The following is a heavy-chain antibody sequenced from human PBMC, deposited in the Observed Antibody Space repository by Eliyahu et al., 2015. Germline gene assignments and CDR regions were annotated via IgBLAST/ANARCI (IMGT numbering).Heavy chain of an antibody. CDR1: GFTFXSXS. CDR3: ARDLAGIAVAGMGYIY. D-gene: IGHD6-19*01. J-gene: IGHJ4*02. CDR2: ISSSSSYI. Sequence: EVQLVESGGGLVKPGGSLRLSCAAXGFTFXSXSMNWVRQAPGKGLEWVSSISSSSSYIYYADSVKGRFTISRDNAKNSLYLQMNSLRAEDTAVYYCARDLAGIAVAGMGYIYWGQGTLVTVSS. V-gene: IGHV3-21*01.